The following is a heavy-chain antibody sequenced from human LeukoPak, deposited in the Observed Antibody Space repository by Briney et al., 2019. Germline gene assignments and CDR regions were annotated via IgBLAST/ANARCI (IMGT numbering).Heavy chain of an antibody. D-gene: IGHD4-23*01. J-gene: IGHJ4*02. CDR2: FDPEDNES. CDR3: ATDLATVVIVTNY. V-gene: IGHV1-24*01. CDR1: GYTLTELS. Sequence: GASVKVSCKVSGYTLTELSMHWVRQAPGKGLEWMGGFDPEDNESIYAQKFQGRVTMTEDTSTETAYMEPSSLRSEDTAVYYCATDLATVVIVTNYWSQGTLVTVSS.